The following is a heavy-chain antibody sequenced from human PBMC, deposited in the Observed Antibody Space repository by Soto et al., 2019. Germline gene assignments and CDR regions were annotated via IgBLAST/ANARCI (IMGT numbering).Heavy chain of an antibody. CDR1: GGSFSGYC. D-gene: IGHD3-22*01. CDR3: MLGSGWKDFDY. Sequence: SQTMSLTCAVYGGSFSGYCWTWIRQPPGTGLEWIGEINHSGSTNYNPSLKSRVTISVDTSKNQFSLKLSSVTAADTAVYYCMLGSGWKDFDYWGQGTLVTVSS. CDR2: INHSGST. V-gene: IGHV4-34*01. J-gene: IGHJ4*02.